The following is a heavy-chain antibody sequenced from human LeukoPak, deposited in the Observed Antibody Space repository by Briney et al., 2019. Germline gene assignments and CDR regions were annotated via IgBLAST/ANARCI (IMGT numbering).Heavy chain of an antibody. CDR2: INPNSGGT. D-gene: IGHD2-2*01. Sequence: ASVKVSCKASGYTFTGYYMHWVRQAPGQGLEWMGWINPNSGGTNYAQKFQGRVTMTRDTSISTAYMELSRLRSDDTAVYYCARGRPPRCSSTSCYPGGGWFDPWGQGTLVTVSS. J-gene: IGHJ5*02. CDR1: GYTFTGYY. V-gene: IGHV1-2*02. CDR3: ARGRPPRCSSTSCYPGGGWFDP.